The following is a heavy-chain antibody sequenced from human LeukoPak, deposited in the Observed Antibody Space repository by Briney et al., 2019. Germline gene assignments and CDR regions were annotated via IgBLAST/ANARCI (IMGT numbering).Heavy chain of an antibody. CDR2: IYSGGST. CDR3: AREGYGYFDY. Sequence: GGSLRLSCADSGFTVSSNYMSWVRQAPGKGLEWVSVIYSGGSTYYADSVKGRFTISRDNSKNTLYLQMNSLRAEDTAVYYCAREGYGYFDYWGQGTLVTVSS. CDR1: GFTVSSNY. J-gene: IGHJ4*02. V-gene: IGHV3-53*01. D-gene: IGHD2-15*01.